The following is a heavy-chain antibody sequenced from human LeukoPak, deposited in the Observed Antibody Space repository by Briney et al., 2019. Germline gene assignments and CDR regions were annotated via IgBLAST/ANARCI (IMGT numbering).Heavy chain of an antibody. CDR3: ATSYYDFWSGLTGRWNFDY. D-gene: IGHD3-3*01. V-gene: IGHV1-18*01. CDR1: GYTFTSYG. J-gene: IGHJ4*02. CDR2: ISAYNGNT. Sequence: ASVKVSCKASGYTFTSYGISWVRQAPGQGLEWMGWISAYNGNTNYAQKFQGRVTITTDESTSTAYMELSSLRSEDTAVYYCATSYYDFWSGLTGRWNFDYWGQGTLVTVSS.